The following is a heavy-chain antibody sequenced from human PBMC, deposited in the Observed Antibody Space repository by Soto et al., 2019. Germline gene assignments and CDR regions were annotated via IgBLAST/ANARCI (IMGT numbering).Heavy chain of an antibody. J-gene: IGHJ5*02. CDR3: ARGLVGATTGS. Sequence: PSETLSLTCTVSGGSISSGVYYWSWIRQHPGKGLEWIGYIYYSGTTYYNPSLKSRVTISVDTSKNQFSLKLSSVTAADTAVYYCARGLVGATTGSWGQGTLVTVSS. CDR2: IYYSGTT. D-gene: IGHD1-26*01. CDR1: GGSISSGVYY. V-gene: IGHV4-31*02.